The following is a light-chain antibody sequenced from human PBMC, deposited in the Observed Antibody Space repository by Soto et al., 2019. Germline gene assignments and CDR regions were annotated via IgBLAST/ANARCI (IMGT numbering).Light chain of an antibody. V-gene: IGKV1-8*01. Sequence: AIRMTQAPSSLSASTGDRDTITCRASQGISSYLAWYQHKPGKAPKLLIYAASTLQSGVPSRFSGSGSGTDFTLTISCLQSEDFATYYCQQYYSYPWTFGQGTNVEIK. J-gene: IGKJ1*01. CDR3: QQYYSYPWT. CDR2: AAS. CDR1: QGISSY.